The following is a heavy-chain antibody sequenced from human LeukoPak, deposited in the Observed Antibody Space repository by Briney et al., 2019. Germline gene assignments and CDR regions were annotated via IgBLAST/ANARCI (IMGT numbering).Heavy chain of an antibody. CDR3: ARGPSWIQLWLLDYFDY. V-gene: IGHV1-46*01. CDR1: GYTFTSYY. CDR2: INPSGGST. J-gene: IGHJ4*02. D-gene: IGHD5-18*01. Sequence: ASVKVSCKASGYTFTSYYMHWVRQAPGQGLEWMGLINPSGGSTSYAQKFQGRVTMTRDTSTSTVYMELSSLRSEDTAVYYCARGPSWIQLWLLDYFDYWGQGTLVTVSS.